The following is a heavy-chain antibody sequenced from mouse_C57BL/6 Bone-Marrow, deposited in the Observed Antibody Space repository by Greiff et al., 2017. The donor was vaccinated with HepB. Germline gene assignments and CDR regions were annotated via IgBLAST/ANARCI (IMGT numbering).Heavy chain of an antibody. CDR1: GYTFTDYY. Sequence: EVQLQQSGPVLVKPGASVKMSCKASGYTFTDYYMNWVKQSHGKSLEWIGVINPYNGGTSYNQKFKGKATLTVDKSSSTAYMELNSLTSEDSAVYYCARRCITTAVDYWGQGTTLTVSS. CDR3: ARRCITTAVDY. D-gene: IGHD1-2*01. CDR2: INPYNGGT. V-gene: IGHV1-19*01. J-gene: IGHJ2*01.